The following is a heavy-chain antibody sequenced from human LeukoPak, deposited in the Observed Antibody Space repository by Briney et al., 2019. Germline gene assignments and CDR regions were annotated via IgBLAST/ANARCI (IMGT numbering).Heavy chain of an antibody. J-gene: IGHJ3*02. CDR1: GFTFSSYW. CDR3: AKDRGRSVYNAFDI. V-gene: IGHV3-7*03. Sequence: GGSLRLSCAVSGFTFSSYWMSWVRQAPGKGLEWVANMNQDGSEKNYVDSVKGRFTISRDNAKNSLYLQMNSLRAEDTAVYYCAKDRGRSVYNAFDIWGQGTMVTVSS. D-gene: IGHD3-16*01. CDR2: MNQDGSEK.